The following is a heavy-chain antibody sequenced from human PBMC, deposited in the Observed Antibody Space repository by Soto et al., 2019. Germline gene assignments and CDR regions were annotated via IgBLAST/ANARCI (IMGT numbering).Heavy chain of an antibody. D-gene: IGHD1-26*01. CDR1: GGSISSYY. CDR2: IYYSGST. CDR3: ARGVGATIYYYYSGMDV. J-gene: IGHJ6*02. V-gene: IGHV4-59*01. Sequence: PSETLSLTCTVSGGSISSYYWSWIRQPPGKGLEWIGYIYYSGSTNYNPSLKSRVTISVDTSKSQFSLKLSSVTAADTAVYYCARGVGATIYYYYSGMDVWGQGTTVTVSS.